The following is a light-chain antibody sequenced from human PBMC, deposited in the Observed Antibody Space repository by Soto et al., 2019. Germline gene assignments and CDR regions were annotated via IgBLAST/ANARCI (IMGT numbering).Light chain of an antibody. J-gene: IGKJ5*01. CDR3: QQYDDWPLT. CDR1: QSLTTN. Sequence: EVVMTQSPGTLSVSPGESAILSCRASQSLTTNLAWYQQKPGQAPRLLIHDASTRATGIPARFSGSGSGTEFTLTISSLQSEDFAVYYCQQYDDWPLTFGQGTRLETK. CDR2: DAS. V-gene: IGKV3-15*01.